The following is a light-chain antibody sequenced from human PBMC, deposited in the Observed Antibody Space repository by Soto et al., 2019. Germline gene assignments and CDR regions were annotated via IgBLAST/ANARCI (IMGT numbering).Light chain of an antibody. Sequence: QSALAQPPSASGSPGQSVTISCTGSSSDIGAYDYVYWYQQHPGKAPKLIIYDVNQRPSGVPDRFSGSKSGNTASLTVSGLQAEDEAVYYCSSFAGGAHLVFGGGTQLTVL. V-gene: IGLV2-8*01. J-gene: IGLJ2*01. CDR1: SSDIGAYDY. CDR2: DVN. CDR3: SSFAGGAHLV.